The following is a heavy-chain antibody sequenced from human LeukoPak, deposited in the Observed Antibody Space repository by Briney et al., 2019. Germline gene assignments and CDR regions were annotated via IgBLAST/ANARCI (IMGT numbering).Heavy chain of an antibody. CDR2: INHSGST. CDR3: ARVPPRYCSGGSCYSRSVWFDP. J-gene: IGHJ5*02. V-gene: IGHV4-34*01. Sequence: SETLSLTCAVYGGSFSGYYWSWIRQPPGKGLEWLGEINHSGSTNYNPSLKSRVTISVDTSKNQFSLKLSSVTAADTAVYYCARVPPRYCSGGSCYSRSVWFDPWGQGTLVTVSS. D-gene: IGHD2-15*01. CDR1: GGSFSGYY.